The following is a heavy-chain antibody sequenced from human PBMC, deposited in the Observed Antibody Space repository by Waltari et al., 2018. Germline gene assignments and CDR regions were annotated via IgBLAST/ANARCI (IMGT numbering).Heavy chain of an antibody. J-gene: IGHJ3*02. CDR1: GYTFTSYD. CDR2: MNPNSGNT. V-gene: IGHV1-8*01. CDR3: ARAPIAAAGTDSNAFDI. Sequence: QVQLVQSGAEVKKPGASVKVSCKASGYTFTSYDINWVRQATGPGLEWMGWMNPNSGNTGYAQKLQGRVTMNRNTSISTAYMELSSLRSEDTAVYYCARAPIAAAGTDSNAFDIWGQGTMVTVSS. D-gene: IGHD6-13*01.